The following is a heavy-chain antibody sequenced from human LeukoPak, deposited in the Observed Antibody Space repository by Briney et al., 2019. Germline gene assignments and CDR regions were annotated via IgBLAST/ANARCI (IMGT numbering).Heavy chain of an antibody. CDR3: ARYGLIRGFEY. CDR1: CGSISSYY. D-gene: IGHD3-16*01. CDR2: IYYSGST. Sequence: PSETLSLTCTVSCGSISSYYWSWIRQPPGKGLEWIGYIYYSGSTNYSPSLKSRVTISVDTSKNQFSLKLSSVTAADTAVYYSARYGLIRGFEYWGQGTLVTVSS. J-gene: IGHJ4*02. V-gene: IGHV4-59*01.